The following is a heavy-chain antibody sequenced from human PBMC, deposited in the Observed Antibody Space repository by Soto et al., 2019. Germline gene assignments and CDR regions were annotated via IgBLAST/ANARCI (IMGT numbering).Heavy chain of an antibody. D-gene: IGHD3-3*01. V-gene: IGHV4-39*01. J-gene: IGHJ4*02. CDR1: GGSISSSSYY. CDR2: IYYSGST. Sequence: SETLSLTCTVSGGSISSSSYYWGWIRQPPGKGLEWIGSIYYSGSTYYNPSLKGRVTISVDTSKNQFSLKLSSVTAADTAVYYCARHFVQGYDFWSGYPLDYWGQGTLVTVSS. CDR3: ARHFVQGYDFWSGYPLDY.